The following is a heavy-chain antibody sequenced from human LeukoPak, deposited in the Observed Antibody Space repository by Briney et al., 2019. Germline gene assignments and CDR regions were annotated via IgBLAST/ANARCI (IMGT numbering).Heavy chain of an antibody. CDR1: GYTFTGYY. J-gene: IGHJ6*03. CDR2: IIPIFGTV. Sequence: AASVKVSCKASGYTFTGYYMHWVRQAPGQGLEWMGGIIPIFGTVNYAQKFQGRVTITADKSTSTAYMELSSLRSEDTAVYYCARSLFRFLEWSYRSYYYYYMDVWGKGTTVTVSS. V-gene: IGHV1-69*06. D-gene: IGHD3-3*01. CDR3: ARSLFRFLEWSYRSYYYYYMDV.